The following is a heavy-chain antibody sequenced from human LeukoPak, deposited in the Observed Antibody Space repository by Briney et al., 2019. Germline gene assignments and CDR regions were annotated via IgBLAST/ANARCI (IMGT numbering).Heavy chain of an antibody. CDR2: IKSKTNGGTT. CDR3: TTGCSSTTRYHWDNWFDP. Sequence: PGGSLRLSCAASGFTFSNAWMSWVRQAPGKGLEWVGRIKSKTNGGTTDYAAPAKGRFTISRDDSKNTLFLQMNSLKTEDTAVYYCTTGCSSTTRYHWDNWFDPWGQGTLVTVSS. V-gene: IGHV3-15*01. D-gene: IGHD2-2*01. CDR1: GFTFSNAW. J-gene: IGHJ5*02.